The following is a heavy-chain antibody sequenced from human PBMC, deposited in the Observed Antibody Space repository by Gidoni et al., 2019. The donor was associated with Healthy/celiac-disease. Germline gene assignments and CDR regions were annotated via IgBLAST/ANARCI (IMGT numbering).Heavy chain of an antibody. J-gene: IGHJ4*02. CDR2: IIPIFGTA. Sequence: QVQLVQSGAEVKKPGSSVTVSCKASGGTFSSYAISWVRQPGQGLEWMGGIIPIFGTANYAQKFQGRVTITADESTSTAYMELSSLRSEDTAVYYCARDWDRFGYSSSWRYWGQGTLVTVSS. CDR3: ARDWDRFGYSSSWRY. D-gene: IGHD6-13*01. CDR1: GGTFSSYA. V-gene: IGHV1-69*01.